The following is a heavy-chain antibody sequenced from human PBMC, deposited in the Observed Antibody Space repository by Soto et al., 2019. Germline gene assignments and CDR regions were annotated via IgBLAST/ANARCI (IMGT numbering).Heavy chain of an antibody. Sequence: PQTLRLPRAVSGGLPRRGGYPGSWIRLPTGKGLEWIGYIYHSGSTYYNPSPKSRVTISVDRSKNQFSLKLSSVTAADTAVYYCARVRGFYHGYSYYDSKDVWGQGTMGSV. V-gene: IGHV4-30-2*01. CDR1: GGLPRRGGYP. D-gene: IGHD2-2*01. CDR3: ARVRGFYHGYSYYDSKDV. CDR2: IYHSGST. J-gene: IGHJ6*02.